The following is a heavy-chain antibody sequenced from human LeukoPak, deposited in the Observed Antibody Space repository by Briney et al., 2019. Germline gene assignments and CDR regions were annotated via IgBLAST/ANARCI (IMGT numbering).Heavy chain of an antibody. CDR3: AREREGFWSGTYYYYGMDV. CDR1: GYTFTSYY. CDR2: INAGNGNT. Sequence: ASVKVSCKASGYTFTSYYMHWVRQAPGQRLEWMGWINAGNGNTKYSQKFQGRVTITRDTSASTAYMELSSLRSEDTAVYYCAREREGFWSGTYYYYGMDVWGQGTTVTVSS. V-gene: IGHV1-3*01. D-gene: IGHD3-3*01. J-gene: IGHJ6*02.